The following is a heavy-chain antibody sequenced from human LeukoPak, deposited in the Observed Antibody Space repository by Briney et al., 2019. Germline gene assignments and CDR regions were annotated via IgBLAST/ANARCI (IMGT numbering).Heavy chain of an antibody. CDR1: GGSISIYY. D-gene: IGHD3-10*01. Sequence: SETLSLTCTVSGGSISIYYWSWIRQPPGKGLELIGYIYYSGSTNYNPSLKSRVTISVDTSKNQFSLKLSSVTAADTAVYYCARTSARYGSTYYFDYWGQGTLVTVSS. J-gene: IGHJ4*02. V-gene: IGHV4-59*08. CDR3: ARTSARYGSTYYFDY. CDR2: IYYSGST.